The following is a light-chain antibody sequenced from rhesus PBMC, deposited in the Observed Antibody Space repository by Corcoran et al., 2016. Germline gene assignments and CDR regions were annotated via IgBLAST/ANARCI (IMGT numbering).Light chain of an antibody. CDR1: QSVGSS. CDR3: QKYSSSPT. CDR2: GAS. J-gene: IGKJ1*01. Sequence: QVILTQSPATLSLSPGERATLSCRASQSVGSSLACYQQKPGPPPRLLIYGASRRATGIPDRFSGSGAGTEFTLTISSLEPEDFAVYYCQKYSSSPTFGQGTKVEIK. V-gene: IGKV3-53*01.